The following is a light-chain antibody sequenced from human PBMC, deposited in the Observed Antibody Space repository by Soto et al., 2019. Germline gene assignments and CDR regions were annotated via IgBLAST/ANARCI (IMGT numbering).Light chain of an antibody. J-gene: IGLJ1*01. V-gene: IGLV2-8*01. CDR3: SSYAGSNREV. Sequence: QSVLTQPPSASGSPGQSVTISCTGTSSDFGGYNYVSWYQQHPGKAPKLMIYEVSKRPSGVPDRFSGSKSGNTASLTVSGLQAEDEADYYCSSYAGSNREVFGTGTKVTVL. CDR1: SSDFGGYNY. CDR2: EVS.